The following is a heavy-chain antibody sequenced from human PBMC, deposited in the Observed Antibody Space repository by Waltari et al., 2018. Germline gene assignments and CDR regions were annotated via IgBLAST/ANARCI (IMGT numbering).Heavy chain of an antibody. CDR3: ATYIGASVGTAAFDV. Sequence: QRQLQESGPRLVRPSGPLSLICRVSGFSINSNRHYWAWIRQSPGQGLEWIGTVSYSGTTYISPSLKSRVSVSRDTSKNQVSLILGSVTAADMAVYYCATYIGASVGTAAFDVWGQGTMVTVSS. J-gene: IGHJ3*01. CDR2: VSYSGTT. D-gene: IGHD5-12*01. V-gene: IGHV4-39*01. CDR1: GFSINSNRHY.